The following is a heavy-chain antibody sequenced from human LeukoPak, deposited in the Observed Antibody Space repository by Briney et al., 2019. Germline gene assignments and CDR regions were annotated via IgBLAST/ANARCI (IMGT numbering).Heavy chain of an antibody. CDR1: GFTFSSYS. V-gene: IGHV3-48*01. D-gene: IGHD3-10*01. Sequence: GGSLRLSCAASGFTFSSYSMNWVRQAPGKGLEWVSYISSSSSTIYYADSVKGRFTISRDNAKNSLYLQMNSLRAEDTAVYYCARDWRWQPGIDYYYMDVWGKGTTVTVSS. CDR2: ISSSSSTI. CDR3: ARDWRWQPGIDYYYMDV. J-gene: IGHJ6*03.